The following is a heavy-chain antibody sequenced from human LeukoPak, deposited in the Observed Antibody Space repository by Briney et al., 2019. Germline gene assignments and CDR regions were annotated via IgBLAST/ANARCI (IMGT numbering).Heavy chain of an antibody. CDR2: IYYSGST. CDR3: ARERVETTAYFDL. V-gene: IGHV4-59*01. CDR1: GGSISSYY. D-gene: IGHD5-24*01. Sequence: SETLSHTCTVSGGSISSYYWSWIRQPPGKGLEWIGYIYYSGSTNYNPSLKSRVTISVDTSKNQFSLKLSSVTAADTAVYYCARERVETTAYFDLWGRGTLVTVSS. J-gene: IGHJ2*01.